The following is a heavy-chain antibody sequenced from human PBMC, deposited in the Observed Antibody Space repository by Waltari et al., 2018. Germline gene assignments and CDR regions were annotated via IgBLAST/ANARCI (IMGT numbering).Heavy chain of an antibody. J-gene: IGHJ4*02. CDR3: ARDDVDSSSFGGF. Sequence: QLQLVQSGAEVKKPGASVKVSCKGSGFIFSNYGITWVRQAPGQGLEWMGWISAYNGKTNYEQKFQGRVTMTTDTATSTAYMELRSLRSDDTAVYYCARDDVDSSSFGGFWGQGTLVTVSS. CDR1: GFIFSNYG. D-gene: IGHD6-13*01. V-gene: IGHV1-18*01. CDR2: ISAYNGKT.